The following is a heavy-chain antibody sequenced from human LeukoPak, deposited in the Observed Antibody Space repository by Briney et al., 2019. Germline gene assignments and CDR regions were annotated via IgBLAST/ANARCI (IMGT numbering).Heavy chain of an antibody. V-gene: IGHV1-2*02. CDR2: INPNSGGT. D-gene: IGHD2-15*01. CDR1: GYTFTGYY. CDR3: ARDLEGNCSGGSSYSADY. Sequence: ASVKVSCKASGYTFTGYYMHWVRQAPGQGLEWMGWINPNSGGTNYAQKFQGRVTMTRDTSISTAYMELSRLRPDDTAVYYCARDLEGNCSGGSSYSADYWGQGTLVTVSS. J-gene: IGHJ4*02.